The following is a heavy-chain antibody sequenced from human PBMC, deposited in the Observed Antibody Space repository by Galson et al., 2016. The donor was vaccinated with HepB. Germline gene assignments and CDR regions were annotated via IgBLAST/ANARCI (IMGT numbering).Heavy chain of an antibody. CDR2: IYYSGRT. CDR1: GASISGYY. V-gene: IGHV4-59*01. Sequence: ETLSLTCTVSGASISGYYLSWIRQPPGKGLEWIGYIYYSGRTNYNPSLKSRVTISVDTSKNQFSLKLSSVIAADTAVYYCARDDSGGWYGFHYGMDVWGQGTTVTGAS. J-gene: IGHJ6*02. D-gene: IGHD6-19*01. CDR3: ARDDSGGWYGFHYGMDV.